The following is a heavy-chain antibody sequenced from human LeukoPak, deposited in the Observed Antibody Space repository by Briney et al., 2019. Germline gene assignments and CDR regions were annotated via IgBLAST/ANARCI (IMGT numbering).Heavy chain of an antibody. CDR3: ARRGLNYYGSGSYYGPRYWFDP. J-gene: IGHJ5*02. D-gene: IGHD3-10*01. V-gene: IGHV4-34*01. CDR1: GGSFSGYY. CDR2: INHSGNT. Sequence: PSETLSLTCAVYGGSFSGYYWSWIRQPPGKGLEWIGEINHSGNTNYIPSLKSRVTISVDTSKNQFSLKLSSVTAADTAVYYCARRGLNYYGSGSYYGPRYWFDPWGQGTLVTVSS.